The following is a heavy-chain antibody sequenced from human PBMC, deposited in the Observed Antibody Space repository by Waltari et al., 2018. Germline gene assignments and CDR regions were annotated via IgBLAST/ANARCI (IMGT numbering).Heavy chain of an antibody. CDR3: ARGYAFDI. V-gene: IGHV4-34*01. CDR2: INHSGST. J-gene: IGHJ3*02. CDR1: GGSFSGYY. Sequence: QVQLQQWGAGLLKPSETLSLTCAVYGGSFSGYYWSWIRQPPGKGLEWIGEINHSGSTNYNPSLKSRVTISVDTSKNQFSLKLSSVTAADTAVYYCARGYAFDIWGQGTMVTVSS.